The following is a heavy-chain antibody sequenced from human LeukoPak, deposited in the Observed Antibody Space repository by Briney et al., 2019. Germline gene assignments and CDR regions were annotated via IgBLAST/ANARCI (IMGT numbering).Heavy chain of an antibody. Sequence: SETLSLTCAVYGGSFSSYYWSWIRQPAGKGPEWIGRIYTSGSTNYNPSLKSRVTMSVDTSKNQFSLKLSSVTAADTAVYYCARSRVVVGANWFDPWGQGTLVTVSS. CDR2: IYTSGST. V-gene: IGHV4-59*10. CDR1: GGSFSSYY. D-gene: IGHD2-2*01. CDR3: ARSRVVVGANWFDP. J-gene: IGHJ5*02.